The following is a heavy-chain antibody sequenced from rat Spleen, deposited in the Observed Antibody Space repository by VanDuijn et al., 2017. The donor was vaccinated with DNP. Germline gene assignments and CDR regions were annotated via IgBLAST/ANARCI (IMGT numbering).Heavy chain of an antibody. CDR2: ISSGGNT. CDR1: GFSLTTNG. CDR3: ASPYPFAY. V-gene: IGHV2S12*01. J-gene: IGHJ3*01. Sequence: QVQLKESGPGLVQPSQTLSLTCTVSGFSLTTNGVSWVRQPPGKGLEWIAAISSGGNTYYNSALKSRLSISRDTSKSQVFLKMNSLRTEDTAMYFCASPYPFAYWGQGTLVTVSS. D-gene: IGHD2-6*01.